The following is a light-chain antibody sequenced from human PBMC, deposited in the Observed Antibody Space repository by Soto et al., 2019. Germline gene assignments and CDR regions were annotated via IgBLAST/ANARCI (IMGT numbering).Light chain of an antibody. CDR1: QTISSY. V-gene: IGKV1-39*01. CDR3: QQSYSSPRT. J-gene: IGKJ3*01. Sequence: DIQMTQSPSSLSASEGDRVTITCRSSQTISSYLNWYQQKPGKAPNLLIYAASTLQSGVPSRFRGSGSGTDFTLTISSLQPEDFATYYCQQSYSSPRTFGPGTKVDV. CDR2: AAS.